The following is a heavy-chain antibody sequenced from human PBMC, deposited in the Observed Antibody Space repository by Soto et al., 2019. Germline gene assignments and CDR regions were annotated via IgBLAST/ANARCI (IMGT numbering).Heavy chain of an antibody. J-gene: IGHJ1*01. CDR2: IYYSGST. Sequence: PSETHSHTCTVSDGSISIYDGSWIRQPPGKGLEWIGYIYYSGSTNYNPSLKSRVTISVDTSKDQFSLKLSSVTAADTAVYYCASDYYDSSGSLEYFQHWGQGTLVTVSS. CDR3: ASDYYDSSGSLEYFQH. V-gene: IGHV4-59*01. CDR1: DGSISIYD. D-gene: IGHD3-22*01.